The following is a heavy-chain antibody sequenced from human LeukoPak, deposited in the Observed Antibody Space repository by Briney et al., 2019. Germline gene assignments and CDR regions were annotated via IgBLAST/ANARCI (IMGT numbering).Heavy chain of an antibody. CDR1: GFTFTNYA. V-gene: IGHV3-30*04. J-gene: IGHJ5*02. CDR3: ARTDYYGSP. CDR2: ISYDGSNK. D-gene: IGHD3-10*01. Sequence: GRSLGLSCAASGFTFTNYAMHWVRQAPGKGLEWVAVISYDGSNKYYADSVKGRFTISRDNSKNTLYLQMNSLRADDTAVYYCARTDYYGSPWGQGTLVTVSS.